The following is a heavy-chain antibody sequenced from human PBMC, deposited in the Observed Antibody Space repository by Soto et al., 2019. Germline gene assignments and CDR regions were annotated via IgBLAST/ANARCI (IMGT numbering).Heavy chain of an antibody. Sequence: GASVKVSCKASGYTFTSYGISWVRQAPGQGLEWMGWISAYNGNTNYAQKLQGRVTMTTDTSTSTAYMERRSLRSEDTAVYYCARTVAGTWDYYYYGMDVWGQGTTVTVSS. J-gene: IGHJ6*02. CDR3: ARTVAGTWDYYYYGMDV. CDR2: ISAYNGNT. CDR1: GYTFTSYG. V-gene: IGHV1-18*01. D-gene: IGHD6-19*01.